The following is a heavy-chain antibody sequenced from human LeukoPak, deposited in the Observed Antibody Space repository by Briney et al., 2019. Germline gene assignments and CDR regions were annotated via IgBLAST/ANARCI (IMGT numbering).Heavy chain of an antibody. CDR3: AGNRDAYFLNAFDI. V-gene: IGHV4-61*02. Sequence: PSQTLSLTCTVSGGSVSSGTYYWNWMRQPAGKGLEWIGRIFPGGNTYFNPSLESRVAISVDSSKNQFSLTLSSVTAADTAVYYCAGNRDAYFLNAFDIWGQGTMVTVSS. J-gene: IGHJ3*02. D-gene: IGHD5-24*01. CDR1: GGSVSSGTYY. CDR2: IFPGGNT.